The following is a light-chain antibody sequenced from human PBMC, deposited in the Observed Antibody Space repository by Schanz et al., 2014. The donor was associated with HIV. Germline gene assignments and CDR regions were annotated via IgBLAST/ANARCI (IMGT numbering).Light chain of an antibody. CDR3: CSYAGSGTLV. Sequence: QSALTHPASVSGSPGQSITISCTGTSSDVGSYNFVSWYQQHPGKAPKVMIYEVNKRPSGISSRFSGSKSGNTASLTISGLQPEDEADYYCCSYAGSGTLVFGGGTKLTVL. CDR1: SSDVGSYNF. CDR2: EVN. J-gene: IGLJ2*01. V-gene: IGLV2-23*02.